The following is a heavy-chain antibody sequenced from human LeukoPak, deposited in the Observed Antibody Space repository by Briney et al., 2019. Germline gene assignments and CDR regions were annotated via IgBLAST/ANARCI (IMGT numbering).Heavy chain of an antibody. CDR2: MNPNSGNT. CDR3: ARVLSSYSSSWYMLNYYGMDV. Sequence: ASVTVSCKASGYTFTSYDINWVRQAAGQGLEWMGWMNPNSGNTGYAQKFQGRVTMTRNTSISTAYMELSSLRSEDTAVYYCARVLSSYSSSWYMLNYYGMDVWGQGTTVTVSS. J-gene: IGHJ6*02. CDR1: GYTFTSYD. D-gene: IGHD6-13*01. V-gene: IGHV1-8*01.